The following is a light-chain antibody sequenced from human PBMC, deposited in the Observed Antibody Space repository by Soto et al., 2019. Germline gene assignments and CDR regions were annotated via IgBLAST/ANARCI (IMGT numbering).Light chain of an antibody. Sequence: EIVVTQSPGTLSLSPGERATLSCRASQSVSSSHLAWYQQKPGQAPTLLIYGASSRATGIPDRFSGSGSGTDFTLTISRLEPEDFAVYYCQQYGSPWTFGQGTKVDIK. CDR3: QQYGSPWT. CDR1: QSVSSSH. V-gene: IGKV3-20*01. J-gene: IGKJ1*01. CDR2: GAS.